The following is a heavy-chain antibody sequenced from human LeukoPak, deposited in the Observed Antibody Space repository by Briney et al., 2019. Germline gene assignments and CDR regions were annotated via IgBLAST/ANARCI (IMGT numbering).Heavy chain of an antibody. D-gene: IGHD4-11*01. CDR2: INGDGSST. Sequence: GESLRLSCAASGFTFSSDWMHWVRQAPGKGLVWVSRINGDGSSTNYADSVKGRFTISRDNAKNTLYLQMNSLRAEDTAVYYCARGGAYSHNYWGQGTLVLVSS. V-gene: IGHV3-74*01. CDR1: GFTFSSDW. CDR3: ARGGAYSHNY. J-gene: IGHJ4*02.